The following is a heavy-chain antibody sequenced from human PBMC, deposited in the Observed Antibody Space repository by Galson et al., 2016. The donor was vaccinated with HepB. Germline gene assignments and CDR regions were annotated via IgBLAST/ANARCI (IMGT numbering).Heavy chain of an antibody. J-gene: IGHJ4*02. CDR3: ARQRGSSGWYLGNYYFDH. Sequence: LSLTCTVSGGSISSYYWSWIRQPPGKGLEWIGYIYYSGSTNYNPSLKSRVTISVDTSKNQFSLKLSSVTAADTAVYYCARQRGSSGWYLGNYYFDHWGQGTLVTVSS. D-gene: IGHD6-19*01. V-gene: IGHV4-59*08. CDR2: IYYSGST. CDR1: GGSISSYY.